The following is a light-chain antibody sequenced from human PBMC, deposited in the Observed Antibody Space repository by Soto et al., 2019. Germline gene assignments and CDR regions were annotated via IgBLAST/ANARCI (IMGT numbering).Light chain of an antibody. CDR3: QQYNNWPYT. CDR2: DAS. V-gene: IGKV1-5*01. Sequence: DIKMTQSPSILSASVGDRVTITCRVSQNINNWLAWYQQKPGKAPKLLIYDASSLESGVPSRFSGSAAGTDFTLSISSLQPDDFAVYYCQQYNNWPYTFGQGTRLEIK. CDR1: QNINNW. J-gene: IGKJ5*01.